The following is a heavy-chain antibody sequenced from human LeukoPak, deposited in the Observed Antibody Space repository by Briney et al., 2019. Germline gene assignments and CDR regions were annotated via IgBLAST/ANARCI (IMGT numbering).Heavy chain of an antibody. CDR3: ARDPAQENQYGMDV. CDR2: ISYDGSNK. V-gene: IGHV3-30-3*01. J-gene: IGHJ6*02. CDR1: GFTFSSYA. Sequence: GGSLRLSCAASGFTFSSYAMHWVRQAPGKGLEWVAVISYDGSNKYHADSVKGRFTISRDNSKNTLYLQMNSLRAEDTAVYYCARDPAQENQYGMDVWGQGTTVTVS. D-gene: IGHD1-14*01.